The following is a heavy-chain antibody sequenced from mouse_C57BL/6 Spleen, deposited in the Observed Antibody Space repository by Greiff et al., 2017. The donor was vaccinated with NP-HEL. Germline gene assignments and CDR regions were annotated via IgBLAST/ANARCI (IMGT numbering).Heavy chain of an antibody. Sequence: VQLQQPGAELVKPGASVKMSCKASGYTFTSYWITWVKQRPGQGLEWIGDIYPGSGSTTYNEKFKSKATLPVDTSSSTAYMQLSSLTSEDSAVYYCARWAVVADYYAMDYWGQGTSVTVSS. V-gene: IGHV1-55*01. CDR2: IYPGSGST. CDR1: GYTFTSYW. J-gene: IGHJ4*01. CDR3: ARWAVVADYYAMDY. D-gene: IGHD1-1*01.